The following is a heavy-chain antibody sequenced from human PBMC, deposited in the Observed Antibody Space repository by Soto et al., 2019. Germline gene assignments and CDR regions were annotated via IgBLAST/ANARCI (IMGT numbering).Heavy chain of an antibody. Sequence: GGSLRLSGAASGFTFSSYSMGWVRQAPGKGLEWVSSISSSGSFMNYADSVKGRFTISRDNAKNSLYLQMSSLKDEDTAVYYCARDPPTGTTLDWFDSWGQGTLVTVSS. V-gene: IGHV3-21*01. CDR3: ARDPPTGTTLDWFDS. CDR1: GFTFSSYS. J-gene: IGHJ5*01. CDR2: ISSSGSFM. D-gene: IGHD1-7*01.